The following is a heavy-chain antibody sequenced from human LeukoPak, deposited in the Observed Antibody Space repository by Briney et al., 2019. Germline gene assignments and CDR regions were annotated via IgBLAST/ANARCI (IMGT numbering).Heavy chain of an antibody. J-gene: IGHJ4*02. Sequence: SETLSLTCTVSGGSIRSGGYYWSWIRQHPGKGLEWIGYIYYSGSTYYNPSLKSRVTISVDTSKNQFSLKLSSVTAADTAVYYCAREDGSGSYISYWGQGTLVTVSS. V-gene: IGHV4-31*03. CDR3: AREDGSGSYISY. CDR2: IYYSGST. CDR1: GGSIRSGGYY. D-gene: IGHD3-10*01.